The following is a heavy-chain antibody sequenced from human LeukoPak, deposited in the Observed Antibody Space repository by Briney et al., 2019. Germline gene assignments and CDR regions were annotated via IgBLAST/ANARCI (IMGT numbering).Heavy chain of an antibody. CDR1: GDSVSSNSAA. D-gene: IGHD6-19*01. V-gene: IGHV6-1*01. Sequence: SQTLSLTCAISGDSVSSNSAAWNWIRQSPSRGLEWLGRTYYRSKWYNDYAVSVKSRITINPDTSKNQFSLQLNSVTPEDTAVYYCASGSVAGSPHYSYGMDVWGQGTTVTVSS. CDR2: TYYRSKWYN. CDR3: ASGSVAGSPHYSYGMDV. J-gene: IGHJ6*02.